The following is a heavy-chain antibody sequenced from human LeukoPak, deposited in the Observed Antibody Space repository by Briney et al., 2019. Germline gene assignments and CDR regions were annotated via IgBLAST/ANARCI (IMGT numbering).Heavy chain of an antibody. D-gene: IGHD2-2*01. J-gene: IGHJ4*02. V-gene: IGHV3-23*01. CDR2: ISGSGGST. CDR3: ARVQGCSSTSCPVDY. CDR1: GFTFSSYA. Sequence: GSLRLSCAASGFTFSSYAMSWVRRAPGKGLEWVSAISGSGGSTYYADSVKGRFTISRDNAKNSLYLQMNSLRAEDTAVYYCARVQGCSSTSCPVDYWGQGTLVTVSS.